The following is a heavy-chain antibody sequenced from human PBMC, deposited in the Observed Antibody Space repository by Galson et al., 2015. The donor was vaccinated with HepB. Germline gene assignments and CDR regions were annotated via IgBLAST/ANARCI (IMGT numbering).Heavy chain of an antibody. CDR3: ARHNLEQWLFFDL. Sequence: LSLTCAVSGGSIRSHFWSWIRLAPGKGLDWIGYISESGNTNYNPSLKSRATMSVDKSKNQFSLKLTATTAADTAVYYCARHNLEQWLFFDLWGQGTLVTVSS. J-gene: IGHJ4*02. CDR2: ISESGNT. CDR1: GGSIRSHF. D-gene: IGHD6-19*01. V-gene: IGHV4-59*08.